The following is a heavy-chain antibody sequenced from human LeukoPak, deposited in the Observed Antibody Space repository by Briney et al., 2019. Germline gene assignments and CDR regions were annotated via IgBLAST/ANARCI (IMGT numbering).Heavy chain of an antibody. CDR2: ISYDGSNK. D-gene: IGHD2-15*01. J-gene: IGHJ4*02. V-gene: IGHV3-30-3*01. CDR3: ARRGGGIRPEDY. CDR1: GFTFSSYA. Sequence: PGGSLRLSCAASGFTFSSYAMHWVRQAPGKGLEWVAVISYDGSNKYYADSVKGRFTISRDNAKNSLYLQMNSLRAEDTALYYCARRGGGIRPEDYWGQGTLVTVSS.